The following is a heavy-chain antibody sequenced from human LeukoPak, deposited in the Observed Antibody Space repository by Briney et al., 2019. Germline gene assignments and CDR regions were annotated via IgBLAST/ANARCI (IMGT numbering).Heavy chain of an antibody. CDR1: GGSFSGYY. J-gene: IGHJ4*02. D-gene: IGHD3-10*01. V-gene: IGHV4-34*01. Sequence: SETLSLTCAVYGGSFSGYYWSWIRQPPGKGPEWIGEINHSGSTNYNPSLKSRVTISVDTSKNQFSLKLSAVTAADTAVYYCARILWFGDAAWGQGTLVTVSS. CDR3: ARILWFGDAA. CDR2: INHSGST.